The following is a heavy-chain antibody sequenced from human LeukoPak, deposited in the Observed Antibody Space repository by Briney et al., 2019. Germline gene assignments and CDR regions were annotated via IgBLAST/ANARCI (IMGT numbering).Heavy chain of an antibody. D-gene: IGHD5-18*01. CDR1: GFTFSSFG. CDR2: ISSSSSTI. J-gene: IGHJ4*02. Sequence: GGSLRLSCAASGFTFSSFGMSWVRQAPGKGLEWVSYISSSSSTIYYADSVKGRFTISRDNAKNSLYLQMNSLRAEDTAVYYCARGGGIQLNYWGQGILVTVSS. CDR3: ARGGGIQLNY. V-gene: IGHV3-48*01.